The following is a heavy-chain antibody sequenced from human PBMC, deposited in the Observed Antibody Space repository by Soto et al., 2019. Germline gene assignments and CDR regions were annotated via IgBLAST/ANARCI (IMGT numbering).Heavy chain of an antibody. D-gene: IGHD3-16*01. CDR1: GFTFSNAW. V-gene: IGHV3-15*01. Sequence: EVQLVESGGGLVKPGGSLRLSCAASGFTFSNAWMSWVRQAPGKGLEWVGRIKSKTDGGTTDYAAPVKGRFTISRDDSKNTLYLKMNSLKTEDTAVYYCTTDRSWGETTRIGYYYYYMDVWGKGTTVTVSS. J-gene: IGHJ6*03. CDR2: IKSKTDGGTT. CDR3: TTDRSWGETTRIGYYYYYMDV.